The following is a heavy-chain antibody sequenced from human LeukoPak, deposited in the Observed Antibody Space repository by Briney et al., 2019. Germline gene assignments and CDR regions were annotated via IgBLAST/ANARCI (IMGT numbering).Heavy chain of an antibody. D-gene: IGHD5-12*01. Sequence: GGSLRLSCTVSGFTFSIYYMSWVRQAPGKGLEWVANIKQDGSEKYYVDSVKGRFTISRDNAKNSLYLQMNSLRAEDTAVYYCARDLGGYSGYDQAGYWGQGTLVTVSS. CDR3: ARDLGGYSGYDQAGY. CDR2: IKQDGSEK. J-gene: IGHJ4*02. CDR1: GFTFSIYY. V-gene: IGHV3-7*01.